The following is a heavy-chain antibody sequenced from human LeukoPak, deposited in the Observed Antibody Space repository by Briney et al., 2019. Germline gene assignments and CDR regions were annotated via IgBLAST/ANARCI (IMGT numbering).Heavy chain of an antibody. CDR2: INHSGST. V-gene: IGHV4-34*01. Sequence: SETLSLTCAVYGGSFSGYYWSWLRQPPGKGLEWIGEINHSGSTNYNPSLKSRVTISVDTSKNQFSLKLSSVTAADTAVYYCARHSVTMVRGVRGGAFDIWGQGTMVTVSS. D-gene: IGHD3-10*01. CDR3: ARHSVTMVRGVRGGAFDI. J-gene: IGHJ3*02. CDR1: GGSFSGYY.